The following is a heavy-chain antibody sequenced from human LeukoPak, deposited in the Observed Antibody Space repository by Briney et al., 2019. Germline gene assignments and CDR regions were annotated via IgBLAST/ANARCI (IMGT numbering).Heavy chain of an antibody. CDR2: ISGSSSST. CDR1: GFTFSSYG. V-gene: IGHV3-23*01. D-gene: IGHD4-17*01. Sequence: GGTLRLSCAASGFTFSSYGMSWVRQAPGKGLEWVSAISGSSSSTYYADSVKGRFTISRDNSKNTLYLQMNSLRAEDTAVYYCAKEFFDGDYHDAFDIWGQGTMVTVSS. J-gene: IGHJ3*02. CDR3: AKEFFDGDYHDAFDI.